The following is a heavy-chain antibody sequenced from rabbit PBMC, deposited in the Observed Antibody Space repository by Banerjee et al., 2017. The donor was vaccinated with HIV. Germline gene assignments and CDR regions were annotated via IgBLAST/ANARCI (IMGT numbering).Heavy chain of an antibody. CDR1: GFTISTYN. J-gene: IGHJ4*01. D-gene: IGHD4-1*01. CDR2: IYTGDGNT. V-gene: IGHV1S45*01. Sequence: QEQLEESGGDLVQPGGSLTLTCKVSGFTISTYNIVWVRQAPGKGLEWIGCIYTGDGNTYYANWAKGQFTISKTSSTTVTLQLTSLTAADTATYFCARDLPYNSGWGALNLWGQGTLVSVS. CDR3: ARDLPYNSGWGALNL.